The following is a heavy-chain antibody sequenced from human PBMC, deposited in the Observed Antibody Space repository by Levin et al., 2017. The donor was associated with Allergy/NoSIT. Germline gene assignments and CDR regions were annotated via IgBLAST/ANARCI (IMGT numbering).Heavy chain of an antibody. CDR3: ARDSRPYSGSSSFDY. D-gene: IGHD1-26*01. J-gene: IGHJ4*02. Sequence: SETLSLTCTVSGGSISSYYWSWIRQPAGKGLEWIGRIYTSGSTNYNPSLKSRVTMSVDTSKNQFSLKLSSVTAADTAVYYCARDSRPYSGSSSFDYWGQGTLVTVSS. CDR1: GGSISSYY. V-gene: IGHV4-4*07. CDR2: IYTSGST.